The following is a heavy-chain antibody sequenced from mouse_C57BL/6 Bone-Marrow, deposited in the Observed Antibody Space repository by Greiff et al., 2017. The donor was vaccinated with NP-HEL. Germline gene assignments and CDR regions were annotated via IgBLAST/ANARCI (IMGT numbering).Heavy chain of an antibody. V-gene: IGHV5-15*01. D-gene: IGHD2-4*01. CDR3: ARQGDYDGFAY. CDR2: ISNLAYSI. Sequence: EVQRVESGGGLVQPGGSLKLSCAASGFTFSDYGMAWVRQAPRKGPEWVAFISNLAYSIYSADTVTGRFTISRENAKNTLYLEMSSLRSEDTAMYYCARQGDYDGFAYWGQGTLVTVSA. CDR1: GFTFSDYG. J-gene: IGHJ3*01.